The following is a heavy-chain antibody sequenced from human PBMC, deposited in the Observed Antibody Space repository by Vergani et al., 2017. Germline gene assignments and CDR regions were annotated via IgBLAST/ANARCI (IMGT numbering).Heavy chain of an antibody. Sequence: QVQLVQSGAEVKKPGASVKVSCKASGYTFTGYYMHWVRQAPGQGLEWMGWINPNSGGTNYAQKFQGRVTMTRDTSISTAYMELSRLRSDDTAVYYCARVDIGWDQGYGMDVWGQGTTVTVSS. J-gene: IGHJ6*02. D-gene: IGHD2-2*03. CDR3: ARVDIGWDQGYGMDV. CDR1: GYTFTGYY. V-gene: IGHV1-2*02. CDR2: INPNSGGT.